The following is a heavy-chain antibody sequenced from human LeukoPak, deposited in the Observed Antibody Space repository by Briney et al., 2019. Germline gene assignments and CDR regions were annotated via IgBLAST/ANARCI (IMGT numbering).Heavy chain of an antibody. V-gene: IGHV3-21*01. D-gene: IGHD5-12*01. CDR3: ARDPYSGHYGNDYYYYMDV. Sequence: GGSLRLSCEASGFTFSTYNMNWARQVPGKRLEWVSSITSSSSYAFYADSVKGRFTISRDNAKSSLYLQMNNLRAEDTAVYYCARDPYSGHYGNDYYYYMDVWGKGTTVTISS. J-gene: IGHJ6*03. CDR2: ITSSSSYA. CDR1: GFTFSTYN.